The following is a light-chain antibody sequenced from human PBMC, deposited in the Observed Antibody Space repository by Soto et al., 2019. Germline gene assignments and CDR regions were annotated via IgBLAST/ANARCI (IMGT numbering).Light chain of an antibody. CDR2: YMS. J-gene: IGKJ1*01. CDR1: QYVGSR. V-gene: IGKV3-11*01. CDR3: HQRQSWPRT. Sequence: EIVLTQSPATLSSSPGETATLSCRASQYVGSRLAWYQHKPGQAPRLLIYYMSKRATGIPARFSGSGSGTDFTLTIISLAPDDFAIYYCHQRQSWPRTFGQGTKVDIK.